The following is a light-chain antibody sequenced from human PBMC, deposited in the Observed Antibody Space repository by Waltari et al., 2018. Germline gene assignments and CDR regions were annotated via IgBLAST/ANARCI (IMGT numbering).Light chain of an antibody. V-gene: IGKV3-20*01. CDR2: GTS. CDR1: PSVGRT. Sequence: EIVFTQSPGTLSLSPGERAIVSCRASPSVGRTLAWYQQKPGQAPRLLIYGTSNRATGIPDRFIGSGSGTEFSLTISGLEPEDSAVYYCQHYLRLPVAFGQGTKVEIK. J-gene: IGKJ1*01. CDR3: QHYLRLPVA.